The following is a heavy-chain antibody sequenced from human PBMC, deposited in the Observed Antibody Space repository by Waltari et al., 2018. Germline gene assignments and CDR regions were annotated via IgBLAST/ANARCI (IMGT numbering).Heavy chain of an antibody. Sequence: QVQLQESGPGLVKSSQTLSLTCTVSGGSISSYYWSWIRQPPGKGLEWIGYIYYSGSTNYNPSLKSRVTISVDTSKNQFSLKLSSVTAADTAVYYCARGPSGSWFYYGMDVWGQGTTVTVSS. CDR2: IYYSGST. J-gene: IGHJ6*02. CDR3: ARGPSGSWFYYGMDV. D-gene: IGHD3-10*01. V-gene: IGHV4-59*01. CDR1: GGSISSYY.